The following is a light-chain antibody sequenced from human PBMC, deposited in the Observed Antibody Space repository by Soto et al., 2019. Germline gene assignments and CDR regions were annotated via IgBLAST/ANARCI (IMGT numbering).Light chain of an antibody. J-gene: IGKJ1*01. CDR2: GAS. Sequence: DIELTQSPGTLSLSPGERVTLSCRASQTVRRGFVAWYQQKPGQAPRLLIYGASTRATGIPVRFSGSGSGTDFTLTISSLEHEDLAVYYCQHYGRSSWTFGQGTKVESK. CDR3: QHYGRSSWT. V-gene: IGKV3-20*01. CDR1: QTVRRGF.